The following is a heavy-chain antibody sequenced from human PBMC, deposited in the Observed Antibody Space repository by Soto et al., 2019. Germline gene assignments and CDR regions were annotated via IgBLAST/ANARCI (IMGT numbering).Heavy chain of an antibody. CDR2: MWYDGSNK. V-gene: IGHV3-33*01. CDR1: GFTFSSYG. CDR3: VFSYYDFWPLTDV. J-gene: IGHJ6*02. D-gene: IGHD3-3*01. Sequence: QPGGSLRLSCAASGFTFSSYGMHWVRQAPGKGLEWVAVMWYDGSNKYYADSVKGRFTISRDNSKNTLYLQMNSLRAEDTAVYYCVFSYYDFWPLTDVWGQGTTVTVSS.